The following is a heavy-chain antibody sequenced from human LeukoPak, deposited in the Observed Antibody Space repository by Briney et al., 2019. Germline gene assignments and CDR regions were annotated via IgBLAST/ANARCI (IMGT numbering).Heavy chain of an antibody. D-gene: IGHD3-10*01. Sequence: SETLSLTCTVSGGSISTYYWNWIRQPPGKGLEWIGYIYHSGSTNYNPSLQSRVTISVDTSKNQFSLKLNSVTATDTAVYYCARHYGPWGQGTLVTVSS. J-gene: IGHJ4*02. V-gene: IGHV4-59*08. CDR2: IYHSGST. CDR3: ARHYGP. CDR1: GGSISTYY.